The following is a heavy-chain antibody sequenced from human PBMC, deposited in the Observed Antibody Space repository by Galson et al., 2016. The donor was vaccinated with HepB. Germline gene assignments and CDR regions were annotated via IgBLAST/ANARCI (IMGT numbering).Heavy chain of an antibody. CDR2: ISWNSNSI. J-gene: IGHJ6*04. V-gene: IGHV3-9*01. Sequence: SLRLSCAASGFPLNQYAMHWVRQAPGKGLEWVSGISWNSNSIDHADSVKGRFTVSRDNAKNSLYLQMYSLRPEDTALYYCVKDRSGRYYYYGMDVWGKGTTVTVSS. D-gene: IGHD3-3*01. CDR3: VKDRSGRYYYYGMDV. CDR1: GFPLNQYA.